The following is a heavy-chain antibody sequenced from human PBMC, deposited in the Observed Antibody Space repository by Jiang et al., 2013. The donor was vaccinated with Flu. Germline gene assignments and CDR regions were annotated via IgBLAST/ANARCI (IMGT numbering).Heavy chain of an antibody. CDR2: VYYTGAT. Sequence: GSGLVKPSETLSLTCTVSGDSVSTASYYWSWIRQPPGRGLEWIAYVYYTGATNYNPSLKSRVTISIDTSKNQFSLRLSSVTAADTALYYCAREKYDSVRGSPGGRYYFDYWGQGSLVTVSS. V-gene: IGHV4-61*01. CDR1: GDSVSTASYY. D-gene: IGHD3-16*01. CDR3: AREKYDSVRGSPGGRYYFDY. J-gene: IGHJ4*02.